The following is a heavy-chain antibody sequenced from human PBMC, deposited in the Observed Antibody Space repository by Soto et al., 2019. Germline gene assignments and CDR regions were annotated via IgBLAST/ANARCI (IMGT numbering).Heavy chain of an antibody. CDR2: IDQSGST. CDR3: TRGGGAAPGT. J-gene: IGHJ4*02. D-gene: IGHD6-13*01. CDR1: GGSFGGSY. Sequence: QVQLKQWGAGLLKPSETLSLTCAVFGGSFGGSYWSWIRQSPGKGLEWLGEIDQSGSTNYNPSLKNQTTISEDTSKNQFSLKLNSVPAADTAVYDCTRGGGAAPGTWGQGTLVNVSS. V-gene: IGHV4-34*01.